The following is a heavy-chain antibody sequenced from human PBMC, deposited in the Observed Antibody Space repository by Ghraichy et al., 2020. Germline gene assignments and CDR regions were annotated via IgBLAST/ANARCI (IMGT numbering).Heavy chain of an antibody. CDR1: GGSISNSY. Sequence: SETLYLTCTVSGGSISNSYWSWIRQPAGRQPEWIGRIYPGGSTNFSPSFESRVTMSVDTSKNQISLKLTSVTAADTAVYYCATHRRGSFTWGDFDYWGQGTLITVSS. CDR2: IYPGGST. CDR3: ATHRRGSFTWGDFDY. V-gene: IGHV4-4*07. D-gene: IGHD1-26*01. J-gene: IGHJ4*02.